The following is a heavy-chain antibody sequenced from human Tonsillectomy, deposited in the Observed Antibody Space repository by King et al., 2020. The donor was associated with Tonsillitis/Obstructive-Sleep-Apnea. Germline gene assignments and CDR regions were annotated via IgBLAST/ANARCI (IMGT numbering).Heavy chain of an antibody. D-gene: IGHD4-23*01. CDR3: ARVGGNRHDAFDI. V-gene: IGHV1-18*01. CDR2: ISHYNGNT. J-gene: IGHJ3*02. Sequence: QLVQSGAEVKRPGASVKVSCKASGYTFTSFGISWVRQAPGQGLEWVGWISHYNGNTNHAQKFQGRVTMTTDTSTSTAYMELRSLRSDDTAVYYCARVGGNRHDAFDIWGQGTMVTVSS. CDR1: GYTFTSFG.